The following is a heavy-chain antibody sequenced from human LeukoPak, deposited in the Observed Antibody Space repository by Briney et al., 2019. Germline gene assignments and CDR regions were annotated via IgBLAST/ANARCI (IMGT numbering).Heavy chain of an antibody. V-gene: IGHV4-59*01. CDR2: VYSSGST. Sequence: SETLSLTCTVSGGSISNYYWSWIRQPPGRGLEWIGYVYSSGSTNYNPSLKSRVTISVDTSKNQLSLKLSSVTAADTAVYYCARGPTRYYFDYWGQGTLATVSS. CDR3: ARGPTRYYFDY. CDR1: GGSISNYY. J-gene: IGHJ4*02.